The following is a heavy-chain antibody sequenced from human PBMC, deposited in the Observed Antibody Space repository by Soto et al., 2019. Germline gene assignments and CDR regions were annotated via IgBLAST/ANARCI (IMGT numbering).Heavy chain of an antibody. J-gene: IGHJ4*02. CDR3: AKEDKSPEY. V-gene: IGHV3-23*01. Sequence: GSLRLSCAACGFTFSPFARSWVGQAPGKGLAWVSAISGSGGPTYYADSVKGLFTTSRDNSKNTLYLQMNSLRAEDTAVYYCAKEDKSPEYWGQGTLVTVSS. CDR2: ISGSGGPT. CDR1: GFTFSPFA.